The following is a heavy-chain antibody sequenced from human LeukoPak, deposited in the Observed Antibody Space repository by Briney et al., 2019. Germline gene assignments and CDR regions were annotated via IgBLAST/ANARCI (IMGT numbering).Heavy chain of an antibody. Sequence: GASVTVSCTASGGTFSSYAISWVRQAPGQGLEWMGRIIPIFGIANYAQKFQGRVTITADKSTSTAYMELSSLRSEDTAVYYCARDMAAAGAVADHDAFDIWGQGTMVTVSS. V-gene: IGHV1-69*04. CDR1: GGTFSSYA. CDR3: ARDMAAAGAVADHDAFDI. D-gene: IGHD6-19*01. CDR2: IIPIFGIA. J-gene: IGHJ3*02.